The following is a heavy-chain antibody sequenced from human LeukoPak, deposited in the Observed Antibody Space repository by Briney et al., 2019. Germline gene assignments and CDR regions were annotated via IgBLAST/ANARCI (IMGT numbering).Heavy chain of an antibody. CDR2: IYYSGST. CDR1: GGSISSYY. J-gene: IGHJ4*02. V-gene: IGHV4-59*08. Sequence: SETLSLTCTVSGGSISSYYWSWIRQPPGKGLEWIGYIYYSGSTNYNPSLKSRVTISVDMSKNQFSLTLSSVTAADTAVFYCASTFCSSTNCYRTPPRNFDYWGQGTLVTVSA. D-gene: IGHD2-2*02. CDR3: ASTFCSSTNCYRTPPRNFDY.